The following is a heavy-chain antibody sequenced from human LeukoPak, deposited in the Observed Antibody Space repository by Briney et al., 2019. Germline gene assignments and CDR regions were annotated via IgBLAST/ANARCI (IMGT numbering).Heavy chain of an antibody. CDR3: ATDQMGSSSWYWGWFDP. J-gene: IGHJ5*02. Sequence: ASVKVSCKVSGYTLTELSMHWVRQAPGKGLEWMGGFDPEDGETIYAQKFQGRVTKTEDTSTDTAYMELSSLRSEDTAVYYCATDQMGSSSWYWGWFDPWGQGTLVTVSS. CDR1: GYTLTELS. D-gene: IGHD6-13*01. V-gene: IGHV1-24*01. CDR2: FDPEDGET.